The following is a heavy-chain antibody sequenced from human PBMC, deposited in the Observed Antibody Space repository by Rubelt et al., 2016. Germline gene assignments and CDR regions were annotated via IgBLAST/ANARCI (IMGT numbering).Heavy chain of an antibody. CDR1: GYTFTSYA. V-gene: IGHV1-3*01. J-gene: IGHJ4*02. Sequence: QVQLVQSGAEVKKPGASVKVSCKASGYTFTSYAMHWVRQAPGQRLEWMGWINAGNGNTKYSQKFQGRVTLTRDQSASAAYMELSSLRSEDTAIYYCATGYSSGWYVAYWGQGTLVTVSS. CDR2: INAGNGNT. D-gene: IGHD6-19*01. CDR3: ATGYSSGWYVAY.